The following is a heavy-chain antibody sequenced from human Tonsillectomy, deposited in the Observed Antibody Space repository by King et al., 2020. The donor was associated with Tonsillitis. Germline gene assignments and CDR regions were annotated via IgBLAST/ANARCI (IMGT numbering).Heavy chain of an antibody. J-gene: IGHJ4*02. CDR2: ISNSGGNT. V-gene: IGHV3-23*04. CDR3: AKDGHSSGWYYFDY. CDR1: GFTFSSYA. D-gene: IGHD6-19*01. Sequence: VQLVESGGGLVQPGGSLRLSCAASGFTFSSYAMSWVRQAPGKGLVWGSGISNSGGNTYYADSVKGRFTISRDNSKNTLYLQMNSLRAGDTAAYYCAKDGHSSGWYYFDYWGQGTLVTVSS.